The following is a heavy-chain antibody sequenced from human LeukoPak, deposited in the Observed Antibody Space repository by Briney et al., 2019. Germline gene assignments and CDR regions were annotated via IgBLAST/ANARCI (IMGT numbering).Heavy chain of an antibody. CDR1: GFTFSRYD. CDR2: ISGSGGTT. V-gene: IGHV3-23*01. J-gene: IGHJ6*03. Sequence: GGSLRLSCAASGFTFSRYDMSWVRQAPGKGLEWVSAISGSGGTTHYADSVKGRFTISRDNSKNTLYLQMNSLRAEDTAVYYCAKGGGHYYYYMDVWGKGTTVTVSS. D-gene: IGHD3-16*01. CDR3: AKGGGHYYYYMDV.